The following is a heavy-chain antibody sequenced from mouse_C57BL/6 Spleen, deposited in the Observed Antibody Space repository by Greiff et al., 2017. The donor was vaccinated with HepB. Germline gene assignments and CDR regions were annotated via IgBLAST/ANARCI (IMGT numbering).Heavy chain of an antibody. CDR3: ARSGTIYYAMDY. J-gene: IGHJ4*01. CDR2: IDPSDSYT. Sequence: QVQLQQPGAELVKPGASVKLSCKASGYTFTSYWMQWVKQRPGQGLEWIGEIDPSDSYTNYNQKLKGKATLTVDTSSSTAYMQISSLTSEDSAVYYCARSGTIYYAMDYWGQGTSVTVSS. D-gene: IGHD3-1*01. CDR1: GYTFTSYW. V-gene: IGHV1-50*01.